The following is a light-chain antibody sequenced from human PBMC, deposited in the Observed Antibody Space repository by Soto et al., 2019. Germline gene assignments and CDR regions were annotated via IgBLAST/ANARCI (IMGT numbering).Light chain of an antibody. Sequence: EIVMTQSPATLFVSPGDRATLSCRASQSVYRKLAWYQQTPGQAPRLLIYGASTRATGVPARFSGSGSGTDFTLTISSLQSEDLAVYYCQHYNNWPPWTFGQGTKVEI. CDR2: GAS. CDR1: QSVYRK. V-gene: IGKV3-15*01. J-gene: IGKJ1*01. CDR3: QHYNNWPPWT.